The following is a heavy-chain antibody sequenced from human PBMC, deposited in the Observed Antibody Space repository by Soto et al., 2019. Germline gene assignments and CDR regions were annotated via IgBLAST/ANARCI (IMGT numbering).Heavy chain of an antibody. D-gene: IGHD2-15*01. V-gene: IGHV1-46*03. J-gene: IGHJ3*01. Sequence: GASVKASCKESGYTFTSYYMHWVRQAPGKGLEWMGIINTSAGSTSYAQKFQGRVTMTRDTSTSTVYMELSSLRSEDTAAYYCARGYCSGGTRYAFDVWGQGTLVTVSS. CDR1: GYTFTSYY. CDR2: INTSAGST. CDR3: ARGYCSGGTRYAFDV.